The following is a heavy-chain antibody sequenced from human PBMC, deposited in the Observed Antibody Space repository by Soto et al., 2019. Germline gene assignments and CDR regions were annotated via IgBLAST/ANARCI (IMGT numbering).Heavy chain of an antibody. V-gene: IGHV1-69*06. CDR1: GGTFSSYA. CDR2: IIPIFGTA. CDR3: ARVGSAGSYYAYYYVMDV. D-gene: IGHD1-26*01. J-gene: IGHJ6*02. Sequence: QVQLVQSGAEVKKPGSSVKVSCKASGGTFSSYAISWVRQAPGQGLEWMGGIIPIFGTANYAQKFQGRVTITADKSTSTAYMELSSLRSEDTAVYYCARVGSAGSYYAYYYVMDVWGQGTTVTVSS.